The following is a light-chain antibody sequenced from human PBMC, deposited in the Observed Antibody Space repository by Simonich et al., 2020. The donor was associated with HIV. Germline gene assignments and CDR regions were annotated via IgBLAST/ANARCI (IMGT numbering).Light chain of an antibody. CDR1: QGISSY. V-gene: IGKV1-39*01. J-gene: IGKJ2*01. CDR3: QQSYSTPRT. CDR2: AAS. Sequence: DIQMTQSPSFLFASVGDRVTTTCRASQGISSYLNWYQPKPGKAPKLLIYAASSLQSGVPSRFSGSGSGTDFTLTISSLQPEDFATYYCQQSYSTPRTFGQGTKLEIK.